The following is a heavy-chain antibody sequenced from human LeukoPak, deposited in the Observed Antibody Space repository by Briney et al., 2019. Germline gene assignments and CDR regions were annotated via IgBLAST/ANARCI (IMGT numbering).Heavy chain of an antibody. V-gene: IGHV1-18*01. CDR3: ARDKLPGAAAGNNWFDP. Sequence: ASVKVSCKASGYTFTSNGIGWVRQAPGQGLEWMGWISAYNGNTNYAQKLQGRVTMTTDTSTSTAYMELRSLRSDDTAVYYCARDKLPGAAAGNNWFDPWGQGTLVTVSS. CDR2: ISAYNGNT. CDR1: GYTFTSNG. J-gene: IGHJ5*02. D-gene: IGHD6-13*01.